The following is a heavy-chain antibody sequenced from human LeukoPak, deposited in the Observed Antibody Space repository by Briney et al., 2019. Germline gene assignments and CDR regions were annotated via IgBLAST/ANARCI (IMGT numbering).Heavy chain of an antibody. D-gene: IGHD3-10*01. J-gene: IGHJ4*02. V-gene: IGHV3-48*03. CDR3: ARDHGGSYSY. CDR2: ISSSGSTI. CDR1: GFTFSSYE. Sequence: GGSLRLSCAASGFTFSSYEMNWVRQAPGKGLEWVSYISSSGSTIYYADSVKGRFTISRDNAQNSLYLQMNNLRVEDTAVYFCARDHGGSYSYWGQGTLVTVSS.